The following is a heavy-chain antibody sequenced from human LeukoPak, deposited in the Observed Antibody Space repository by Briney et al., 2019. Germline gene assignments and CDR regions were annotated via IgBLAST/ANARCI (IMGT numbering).Heavy chain of an antibody. CDR1: GYTFTSYY. CDR2: ISPNNGSR. V-gene: IGHV1-46*01. J-gene: IGHJ6*03. CDR3: ARMYYYDSSGYSATGEPPQYYYYYYMDV. D-gene: IGHD3-22*01. Sequence: ASVKVSCKASGYTFTSYYMHWVRQAPGQGLEWMGIISPNNGSRSYAQKFQGRVTMTRDMSTRTVYMELSSLRSEDTAVYYCARMYYYDSSGYSATGEPPQYYYYYYMDVWGKGTTVTVSS.